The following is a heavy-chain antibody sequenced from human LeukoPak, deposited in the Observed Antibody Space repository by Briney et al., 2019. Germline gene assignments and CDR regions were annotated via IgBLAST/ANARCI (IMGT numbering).Heavy chain of an antibody. Sequence: GGSLRLSCAASGFTFSSYAMHWVRQAPGKGLEWVAVISYDGSNKYYADSVKGRFTISRDNSKNTLYLQMNSLRAEDTAVYYCARDNSDFWTLMDVWGQGTTVTVSS. CDR1: GFTFSSYA. V-gene: IGHV3-30-3*01. J-gene: IGHJ6*02. CDR2: ISYDGSNK. CDR3: ARDNSDFWTLMDV. D-gene: IGHD3/OR15-3a*01.